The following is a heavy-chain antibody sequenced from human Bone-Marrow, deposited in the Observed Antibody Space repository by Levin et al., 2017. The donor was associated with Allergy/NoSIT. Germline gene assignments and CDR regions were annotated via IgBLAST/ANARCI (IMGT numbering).Heavy chain of an antibody. Sequence: GESLKISCAASGVIVSKHYMRWVRQAPGKGLEWVSLIYSGGGRFYADSVKGRFIISRDSSKNTVSLQMNSLRADDTAVYYCATSPGAGNWGQGTLVTVSS. CDR3: ATSPGAGN. D-gene: IGHD6-6*01. V-gene: IGHV3-66*01. CDR1: GVIVSKHY. J-gene: IGHJ4*02. CDR2: IYSGGGR.